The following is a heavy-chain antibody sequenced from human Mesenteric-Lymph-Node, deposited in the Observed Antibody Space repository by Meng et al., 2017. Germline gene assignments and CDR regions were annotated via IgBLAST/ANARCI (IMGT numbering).Heavy chain of an antibody. J-gene: IGHJ4*02. D-gene: IGHD1-26*01. Sequence: SETLSLTCTVSGYSISSGYYWGWIRQPPGKGLEWIGSIYHSGSTYYNPSLKSRVTISVDTSKNQFSLKLSSVTAADTAVYYCARSPIEDNSGSYFLLSDIDYWGQGTLVTVSS. CDR3: ARSPIEDNSGSYFLLSDIDY. V-gene: IGHV4-38-2*02. CDR2: IYHSGST. CDR1: GYSISSGYY.